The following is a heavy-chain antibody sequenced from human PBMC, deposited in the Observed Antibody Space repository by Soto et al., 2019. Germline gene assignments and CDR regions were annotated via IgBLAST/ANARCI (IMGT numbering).Heavy chain of an antibody. V-gene: IGHV6-1*01. Sequence: PSQTLSLTCAISGDSVSSNSAAWNWIRQSPSRGLEWLGRTYYRSKWYNDYAVSVKSRITINPDTSKNQFSLQLNSVTPEDTAVYYCATYDSSDYYSGSPLGWFDPWGQGTLVTVSS. D-gene: IGHD3-22*01. J-gene: IGHJ5*02. CDR3: ATYDSSDYYSGSPLGWFDP. CDR2: TYYRSKWYN. CDR1: GDSVSSNSAA.